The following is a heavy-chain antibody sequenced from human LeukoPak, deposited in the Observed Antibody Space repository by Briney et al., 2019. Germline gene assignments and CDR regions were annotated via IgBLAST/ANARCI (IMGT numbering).Heavy chain of an antibody. J-gene: IGHJ4*02. CDR2: MNSDGSST. V-gene: IGHV3-74*01. CDR1: GFTFSSYW. CDR3: ARDIAARRPFDY. D-gene: IGHD6-6*01. Sequence: GGSLRLSCAASGFTFSSYWMHWVRQAPGKGLVWVSRMNSDGSSTSYADSVKGRFTISRDNAKNSLYLQMNSLRAEDTAVYYCARDIAARRPFDYWGQGTLVTVSS.